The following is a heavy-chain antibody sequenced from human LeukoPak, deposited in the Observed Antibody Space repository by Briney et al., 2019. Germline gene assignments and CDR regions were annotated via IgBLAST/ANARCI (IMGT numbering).Heavy chain of an antibody. CDR2: IYHSGST. D-gene: IGHD6-19*01. J-gene: IGHJ4*02. CDR1: GDSIRSYY. V-gene: IGHV4-59*13. Sequence: SETLSLTCTVSGDSIRSYYWSWLRLPPGKGLEWIGYIYHSGSTDYNPSLKSRVTISVDTSKSQFSLKLSSVTAADTAVYYCARATSGWSGPPFDYWGQGTLVTVSS. CDR3: ARATSGWSGPPFDY.